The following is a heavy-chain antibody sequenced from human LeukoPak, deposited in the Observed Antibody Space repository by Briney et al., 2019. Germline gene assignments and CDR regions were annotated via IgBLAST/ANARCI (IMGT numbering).Heavy chain of an antibody. CDR2: ISGDGGST. CDR1: GFTFDDYA. V-gene: IGHV3-43*02. CDR3: AKDIRAAAYWFDP. Sequence: GGTLRLSCTACGFTFDDYAMHWVRQAPRKGLEWVSLISGDGGSTYYADSVKGRFAISRDNSKNSLYLQMNSLRTEDTALYYCAKDIRAAAYWFDPWGQGTLVTVSS. J-gene: IGHJ5*02. D-gene: IGHD6-13*01.